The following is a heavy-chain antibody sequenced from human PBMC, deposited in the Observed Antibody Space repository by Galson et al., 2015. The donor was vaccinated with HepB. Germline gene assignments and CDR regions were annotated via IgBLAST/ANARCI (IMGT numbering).Heavy chain of an antibody. V-gene: IGHV5-10-1*01. Sequence: QSGAEVKKPGESLRISCKGSGYSFTSYWITWVRQMPGKGLEWMGRIDPSDSYTNYSPSFQGHVTISADKSISTAYLQWSSLKASDTAVYYCARLDGGSRDIDYWGQGTLVTVSS. D-gene: IGHD2-15*01. CDR1: GYSFTSYW. CDR2: IDPSDSYT. CDR3: ARLDGGSRDIDY. J-gene: IGHJ4*02.